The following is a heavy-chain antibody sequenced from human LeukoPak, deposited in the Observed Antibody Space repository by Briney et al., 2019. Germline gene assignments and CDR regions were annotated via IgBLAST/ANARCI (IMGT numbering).Heavy chain of an antibody. CDR1: GGSTSSYY. J-gene: IGHJ4*02. CDR3: ARGLGWGVSILDY. D-gene: IGHD3-10*01. V-gene: IGHV4-59*01. Sequence: SETLSLTCTVSGGSTSSYYWSWLRQPPGKGLEWIGYRYFSGTTSYNPSLKSRVTISVDTSKNQFSLKFNSVTAADTAVYYCARGLGWGVSILDYWGQGIMVPVSS. CDR2: RYFSGTT.